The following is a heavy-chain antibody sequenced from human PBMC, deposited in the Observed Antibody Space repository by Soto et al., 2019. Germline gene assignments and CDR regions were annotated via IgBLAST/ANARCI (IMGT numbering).Heavy chain of an antibody. CDR2: IIPIFGTA. D-gene: IGHD6-13*01. J-gene: IGHJ4*02. CDR1: GGTFSIQA. Sequence: SVEVSCIPSGGTFSIQAISWVRQAPGQGLEWMGGIIPIFGTANYAQKFQGRVTITADESTSTAYMELSSLRSEDTAVYYCARSGFPGIAAYWGQGTLVTVSS. CDR3: ARSGFPGIAAY. V-gene: IGHV1-69*13.